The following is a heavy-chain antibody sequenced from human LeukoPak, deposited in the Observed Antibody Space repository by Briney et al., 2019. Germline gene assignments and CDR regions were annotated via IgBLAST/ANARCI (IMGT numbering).Heavy chain of an antibody. D-gene: IGHD6-19*01. V-gene: IGHV3-30*02. CDR1: GFTFSSYG. CDR2: IRYDGSYK. CDR3: AKDGDAEQWLVRAFDY. J-gene: IGHJ4*02. Sequence: GGSLRLSCAASGFTFSSYGMHGVRQAPGKGLEWVAFIRYDGSYKYYADSVKGRFTISRDNSKNTLYLQMNSLRPEDTAVYYCAKDGDAEQWLVRAFDYWGQGTLVTVSS.